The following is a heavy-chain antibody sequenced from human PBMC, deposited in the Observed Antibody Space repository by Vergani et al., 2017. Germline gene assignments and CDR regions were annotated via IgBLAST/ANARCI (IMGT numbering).Heavy chain of an antibody. CDR2: ISGSGGST. V-gene: IGHV3-23*04. CDR1: GFTFSSYA. CDR3: AKEKDDILTGYSLSYFDY. J-gene: IGHJ4*02. Sequence: EVQLVESGGGLVKPGGSLRLSCAASGFTFSSYAMSWVRQAPGKGLEWVSAISGSGGSTYYADSVKGRFTISRDNSKNTLYLQMNSLRAEDTSVYYCAKEKDDILTGYSLSYFDYWGQGTLVTVSS. D-gene: IGHD3-9*01.